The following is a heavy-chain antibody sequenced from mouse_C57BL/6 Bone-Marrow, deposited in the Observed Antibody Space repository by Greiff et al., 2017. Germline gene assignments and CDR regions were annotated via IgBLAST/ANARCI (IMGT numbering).Heavy chain of an antibody. CDR1: GFTFSSYG. CDR3: ARHAGFAY. Sequence: VQLVESGGDLVKPGGSLKLSCAASGFTFSSYGMSWVRQTPDKRLEWVATISSGGSYTYYPDSVKGRFTISRDNAKNTLYLQMSSLKSEDTAMYYCARHAGFAYWGQGTLVTVSA. CDR2: ISSGGSYT. J-gene: IGHJ3*01. V-gene: IGHV5-6*01.